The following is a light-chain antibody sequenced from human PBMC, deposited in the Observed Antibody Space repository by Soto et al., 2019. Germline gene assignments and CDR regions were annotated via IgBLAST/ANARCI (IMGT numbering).Light chain of an antibody. V-gene: IGKV1-5*03. J-gene: IGKJ1*01. CDR2: KAF. Sequence: DIQMTQSPSTLSASVGDRVTITCRASQSISSWLAWYQQKPGKAPKLLIYKAFSLESGVPSRFSGSGSGTEFTLTISSLQPDDFATYDCQQYNSYSRTFGQGTKVEIK. CDR1: QSISSW. CDR3: QQYNSYSRT.